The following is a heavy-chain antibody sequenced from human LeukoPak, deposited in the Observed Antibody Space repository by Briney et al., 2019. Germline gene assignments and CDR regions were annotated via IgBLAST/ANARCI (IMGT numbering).Heavy chain of an antibody. V-gene: IGHV4-4*07. CDR1: GGSISSYY. CDR3: AREPGYCSSTSCYAGRGVDY. D-gene: IGHD2-2*03. Sequence: SETLSLTCTVSGGSISSYYWSWIRQPAGKGLEWIGRIYTSGSTNYNPSLKSRVTMSVDTSKNQLSLKLSSVTAADTAVYYCAREPGYCSSTSCYAGRGVDYWGQGTLVTVSS. CDR2: IYTSGST. J-gene: IGHJ4*02.